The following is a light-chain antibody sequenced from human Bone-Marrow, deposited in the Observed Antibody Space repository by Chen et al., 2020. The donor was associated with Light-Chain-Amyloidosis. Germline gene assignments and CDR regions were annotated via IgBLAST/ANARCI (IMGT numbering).Light chain of an antibody. Sequence: DIRMTPSPSHLPSSVGGRVTIPCRASKFISNYLTWYQQKQGQAPRVFIYNASSLQSGFPSRFSGDRSGTDFTLTISTLQVEDFASYYCQQYYNTPYTFGQGTKLEIK. V-gene: IGKV1-39*01. CDR1: KFISNY. J-gene: IGKJ2*01. CDR3: QQYYNTPYT. CDR2: NAS.